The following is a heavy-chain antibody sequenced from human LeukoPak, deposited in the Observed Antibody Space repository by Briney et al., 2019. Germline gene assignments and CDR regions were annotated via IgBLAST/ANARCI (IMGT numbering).Heavy chain of an antibody. CDR1: GFTFSSFA. CDR2: ITNSGGDT. CDR3: AKDLSYSVSRSFDY. D-gene: IGHD5/OR15-5a*01. Sequence: GGSLRLSCAASGFTFSSFAMNWVRQAPGKGLEWVSAITNSGGDTYYAGSVKGRFTVPRDNSKNTLYLQMNSLRAEDTAIYYCAKDLSYSVSRSFDYWGQGTLVTVSS. J-gene: IGHJ4*02. V-gene: IGHV3-23*01.